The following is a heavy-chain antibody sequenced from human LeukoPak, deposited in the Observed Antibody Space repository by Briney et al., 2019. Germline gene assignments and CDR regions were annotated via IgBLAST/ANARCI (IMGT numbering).Heavy chain of an antibody. J-gene: IGHJ4*02. CDR2: INPYNGNT. CDR1: GGTFSSYA. CDR3: ARGPRYDYDSSVYYFEF. Sequence: ASVKVSCKASGGTFSSYAISWVRQAPGQGLEWVGRINPYNGNTKYAQKFYDRVSMTTDTSTSTAYMELRRLRSGDTAMYYCARGPRYDYDSSVYYFEFWGQGTLVTVSS. V-gene: IGHV1-18*01. D-gene: IGHD3-22*01.